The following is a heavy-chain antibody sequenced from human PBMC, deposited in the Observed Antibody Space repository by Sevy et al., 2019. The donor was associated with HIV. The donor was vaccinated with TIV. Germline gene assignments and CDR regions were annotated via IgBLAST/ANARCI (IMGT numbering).Heavy chain of an antibody. CDR1: GGTFSSYA. Sequence: ASVKVSFKASGGTFSSYAISWVRQAPGQGLEWMGGIIPIFGTANYAQKFQGRVTITADESTSTAYMELSSLRSEDTAVYYCARDRMVRAYYGMDVWGQGTTVTVSS. CDR2: IIPIFGTA. J-gene: IGHJ6*02. D-gene: IGHD3-10*01. CDR3: ARDRMVRAYYGMDV. V-gene: IGHV1-69*13.